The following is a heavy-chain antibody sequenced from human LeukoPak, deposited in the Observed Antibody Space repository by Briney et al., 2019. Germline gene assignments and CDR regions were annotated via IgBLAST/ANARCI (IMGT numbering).Heavy chain of an antibody. CDR1: GFTFSSYE. CDR3: VRDFRFLEDY. CDR2: INWNGGST. Sequence: GGSLRLSCAASGFTFSSYEMNWVRQAPGKVLEWVSSINWNGGSTGYADSVKGRFTISRDNANNSLYLQMNSLRAEDTAVYYCVRDFRFLEDYWGQGTLVTVSS. J-gene: IGHJ4*02. D-gene: IGHD3-3*01. V-gene: IGHV3-20*04.